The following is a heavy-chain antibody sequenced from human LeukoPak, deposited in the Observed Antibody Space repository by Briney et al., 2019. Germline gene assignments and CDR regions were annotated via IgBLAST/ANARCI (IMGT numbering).Heavy chain of an antibody. CDR3: ARIGPGVRYFVY. CDR1: GFSVSNARMG. D-gene: IGHD3-10*02. CDR2: IFSNDEK. V-gene: IGHV2-26*01. Sequence: SGPTLVNPTETLTLTCTVSGFSVSNARMGVSWIRQPPWKALEWLAHIFSNDEKSYSTSLKSRLTISKDTSKSQVVLTMTNMEPVDTGTYYCARIGPGVRYFVYWGQGTLVTVCS. J-gene: IGHJ4*02.